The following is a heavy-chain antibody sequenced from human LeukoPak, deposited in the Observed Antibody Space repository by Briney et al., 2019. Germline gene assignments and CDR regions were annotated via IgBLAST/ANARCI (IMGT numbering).Heavy chain of an antibody. CDR3: AKHRRIFSRYDPYDAFDI. Sequence: GGSLRLTCTASGFIFSQYGMSWVRQGPGKGLEWVSTVSGSAVRTHYADSLKGRFTISRDNSKDTLYLQMNTLRAENTAVYYCAKHRRIFSRYDPYDAFDIWGQGTMVTVSS. D-gene: IGHD5-12*01. CDR1: GFIFSQYG. V-gene: IGHV3-23*01. J-gene: IGHJ3*02. CDR2: VSGSAVRT.